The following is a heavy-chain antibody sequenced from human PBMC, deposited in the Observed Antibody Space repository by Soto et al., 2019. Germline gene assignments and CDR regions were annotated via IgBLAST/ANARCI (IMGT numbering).Heavy chain of an antibody. CDR3: ARDLDTSLGYYYYYGMDV. Sequence: VHLVESGGGVVQPGRSLRLSCAASGFTFSTYGMHWVRQAPGKGLEWVALIWHDGSKKYFADSVRGRFTISRDNSKNNHYLQMNSLRVEDTAVYYCARDLDTSLGYYYYYGMDVWGQGTTVTVSS. J-gene: IGHJ6*02. D-gene: IGHD5-18*01. V-gene: IGHV3-33*01. CDR1: GFTFSTYG. CDR2: IWHDGSKK.